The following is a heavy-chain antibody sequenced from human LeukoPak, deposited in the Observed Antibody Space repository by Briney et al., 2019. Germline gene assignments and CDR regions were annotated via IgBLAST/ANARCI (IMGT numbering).Heavy chain of an antibody. D-gene: IGHD6-13*01. CDR2: ITSGSITT. V-gene: IGHV3-48*01. CDR3: AKRGHYSINWYHYFDY. CDR1: GFSFGTYA. Sequence: PGGSLRLSCAASGFSFGTYAMSWVRQAPGKGLEWLSHITSGSITTHYADSVKGRFTVSRDNPKNSLYLQMNSLRPDDTAVYYCAKRGHYSINWYHYFDYWGQGTLVTASS. J-gene: IGHJ4*02.